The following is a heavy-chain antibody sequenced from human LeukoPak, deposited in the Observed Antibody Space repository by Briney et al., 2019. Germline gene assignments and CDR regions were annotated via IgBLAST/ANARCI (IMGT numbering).Heavy chain of an antibody. J-gene: IGHJ6*03. V-gene: IGHV1-69*06. D-gene: IGHD5-18*01. CDR1: GGTFSSYA. CDR3: ARRAMVYYYMDV. Sequence: SVKVPCKASGGTFSSYAISWVRQAPGQGLEWMGGIIPIFGTANYAQKFQGRVTITADKSTSTAYMELSSLRSEDTAVYYCARRAMVYYYMDVWGKGTTVTVSS. CDR2: IIPIFGTA.